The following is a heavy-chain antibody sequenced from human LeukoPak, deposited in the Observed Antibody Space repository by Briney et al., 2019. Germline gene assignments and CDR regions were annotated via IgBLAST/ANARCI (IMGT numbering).Heavy chain of an antibody. Sequence: SETLSLTCTVSGGSISSYYWTWIRRPPEKGLEWIGYIYYGGSTNYNPSLKSRVTISVDASKKQFFLKLTSVTAADTAVYYCARGLSGSYWDFWGQGTLVTVSS. J-gene: IGHJ4*02. CDR2: IYYGGST. D-gene: IGHD1-26*01. CDR3: ARGLSGSYWDF. V-gene: IGHV4-59*01. CDR1: GGSISSYY.